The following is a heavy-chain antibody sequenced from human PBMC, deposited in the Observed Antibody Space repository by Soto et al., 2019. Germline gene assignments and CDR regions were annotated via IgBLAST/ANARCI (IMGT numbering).Heavy chain of an antibody. J-gene: IGHJ4*02. CDR1: GGTFSSYA. CDR2: IIPIFGTA. CDR3: ARDNVVTASFDY. V-gene: IGHV1-69*13. D-gene: IGHD2-21*02. Sequence: SVKVSCKASGGTFSSYAIGWVRQAPGQGLEWMGGIIPIFGTANYAQKFQGRVTITAHESTSTAYRELSSLRSEDTAVYYCARDNVVTASFDYWGQGTLVTVSS.